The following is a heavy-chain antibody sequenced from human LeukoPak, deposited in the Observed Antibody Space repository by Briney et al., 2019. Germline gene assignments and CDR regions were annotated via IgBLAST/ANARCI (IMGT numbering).Heavy chain of an antibody. Sequence: SETLSLTCTVSGGSISSSSYYWGWIRQPPGKGLEWIGSIYYSGSTYYNPSLKSRVTISVDTSKNQFSLKLSSVTAADTAVYYCARGSLIPTYGSGTRPIPRLMDVWGKGTTVTVSS. V-gene: IGHV4-39*01. CDR3: ARGSLIPTYGSGTRPIPRLMDV. CDR2: IYYSGST. CDR1: GGSISSSSYY. D-gene: IGHD3-10*01. J-gene: IGHJ6*04.